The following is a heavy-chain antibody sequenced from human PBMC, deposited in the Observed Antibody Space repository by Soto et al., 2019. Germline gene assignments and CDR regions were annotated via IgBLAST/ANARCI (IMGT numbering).Heavy chain of an antibody. J-gene: IGHJ4*02. CDR3: ARDYGDYYFDY. CDR2: IYYSGTT. V-gene: IGHV4-28*03. Sequence: PSETLSLTCAVSGYSISSSNWWGWIRQPPGKGLEWIGYIYYSGTTYYNPSLKSRVTMSVDTSKNQFSLKLTSVTAVDTAVYYCARDYGDYYFDYWGQGTLVT. D-gene: IGHD4-17*01. CDR1: GYSISSSNW.